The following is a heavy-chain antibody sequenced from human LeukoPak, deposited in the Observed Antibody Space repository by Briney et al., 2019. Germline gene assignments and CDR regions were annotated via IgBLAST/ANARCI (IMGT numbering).Heavy chain of an antibody. CDR3: ARVESPYRPNTYSSGPGHYFDY. CDR1: GGSISSSSYY. D-gene: IGHD6-19*01. V-gene: IGHV4-39*07. CDR2: IYYSGST. J-gene: IGHJ4*02. Sequence: PSETLSLTCTVSGGSISSSSYYWGWIRQPPGKGLEWIGSIYYSGSTYYNPSLKSRVTISVDTSKNQFSLKLSSVTAADTAVYYCARVESPYRPNTYSSGPGHYFDYWGQGTLVTVSS.